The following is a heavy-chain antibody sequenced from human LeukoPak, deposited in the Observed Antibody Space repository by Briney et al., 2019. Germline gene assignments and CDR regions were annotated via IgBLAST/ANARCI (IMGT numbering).Heavy chain of an antibody. J-gene: IGHJ4*02. CDR1: EFTFSNYG. CDR3: ARLSGDPPY. CDR2: IRYAGNNK. Sequence: GGSLRLSCAASEFTFSNYGMHWVRQAPGKGLEWVAFIRYAGNNKYYADSVKGRFTISRDNAKNSLYLQMNSLRAEDTAVYFCARLSGDPPYWGQGTLVTVSS. D-gene: IGHD4-17*01. V-gene: IGHV3-30*02.